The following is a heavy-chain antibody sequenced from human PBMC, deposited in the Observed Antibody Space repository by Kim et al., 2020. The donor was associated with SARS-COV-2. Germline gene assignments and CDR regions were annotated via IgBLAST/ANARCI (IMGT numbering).Heavy chain of an antibody. CDR3: ASTYYYGSGSYSPLSY. V-gene: IGHV4-31*03. J-gene: IGHJ4*02. CDR1: GGSISSGGYY. D-gene: IGHD3-10*01. Sequence: SETLSLTCTVSGGSISSGGYYWSWIRQHPGKGLEWIGYIYYSGSTYYNPSLKSRVTISVDTSKNQFSLKLSSVTAADTAVYYCASTYYYGSGSYSPLSYWGQGTLVTVSS. CDR2: IYYSGST.